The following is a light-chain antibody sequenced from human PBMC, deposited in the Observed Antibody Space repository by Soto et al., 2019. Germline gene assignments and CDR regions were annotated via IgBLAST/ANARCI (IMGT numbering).Light chain of an antibody. CDR1: SSDVGGYNF. J-gene: IGLJ1*01. CDR3: SSYTSISTYV. Sequence: QSVLTQPASVSGSPAQSITISCTGTSSDVGGYNFVSWYQQHPDKAPKLMIYDVTNRPSGVSNPFSGSKSGNTASLTISGLQAEDEADYYCSSYTSISTYVFGTGTKVTVL. CDR2: DVT. V-gene: IGLV2-14*01.